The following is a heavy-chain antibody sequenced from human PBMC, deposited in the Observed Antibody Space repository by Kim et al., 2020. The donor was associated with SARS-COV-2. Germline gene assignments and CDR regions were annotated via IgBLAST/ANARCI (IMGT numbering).Heavy chain of an antibody. D-gene: IGHD5-18*01. J-gene: IGHJ4*02. CDR3: ARERYSYGWATFDY. V-gene: IGHV3-64*01. Sequence: ANSVKGRVTISRDNSKNTLYLQMGSLRAEDMAVYYCARERYSYGWATFDYWGQGTLVTVSS.